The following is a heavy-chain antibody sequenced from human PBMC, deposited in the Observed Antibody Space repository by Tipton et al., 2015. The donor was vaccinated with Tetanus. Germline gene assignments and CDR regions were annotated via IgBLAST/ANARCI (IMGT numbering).Heavy chain of an antibody. CDR3: ARDQARGARGWNYFDY. J-gene: IGHJ4*02. CDR1: GGSISSGGYY. CDR2: IYYSGGT. Sequence: TLSLTCTVSGGSISSGGYYWSWIRQHPGKGLEWIGDIYYSGGTYYNPSLKSRVTISVDTSKNQVSLKLNSVTAADTAVCYCARDQARGARGWNYFDYWGQGTLGTVSS. V-gene: IGHV4-31*03. D-gene: IGHD1-26*01.